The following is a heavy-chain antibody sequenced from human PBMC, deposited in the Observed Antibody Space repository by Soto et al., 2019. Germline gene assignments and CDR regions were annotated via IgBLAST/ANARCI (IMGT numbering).Heavy chain of an antibody. CDR2: IYYSGST. CDR1: GGSISSSSYY. J-gene: IGHJ5*02. CDR3: ARHPIAYDSSGYHNWFDP. D-gene: IGHD3-22*01. V-gene: IGHV4-39*01. Sequence: QLQLQESGPGLVKPSETLSLTCTVSGGSISSSSYYWGWIRQPPGKGLEWIGSIYYSGSTYYNPSLKSRVTISVDTSKNQFSLKLSSVTAADTAVYYCARHPIAYDSSGYHNWFDPWGQGTLVTVSS.